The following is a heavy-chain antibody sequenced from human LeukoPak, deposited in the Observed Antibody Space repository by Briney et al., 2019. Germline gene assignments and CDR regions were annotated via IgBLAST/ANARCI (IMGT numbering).Heavy chain of an antibody. V-gene: IGHV1-2*02. Sequence: ASVKVSCKASGYTFTGYYMHWVRQAPGQGLEWMGWINPNSGGTNYAQKFQGRVTMTRDTSISTANMELSRLRSDDTAVYYCARVTGVRNLYYDSRRGWFDPWGQGTLVTVSS. CDR3: ARVTGVRNLYYDSRRGWFDP. D-gene: IGHD3-22*01. J-gene: IGHJ5*02. CDR1: GYTFTGYY. CDR2: INPNSGGT.